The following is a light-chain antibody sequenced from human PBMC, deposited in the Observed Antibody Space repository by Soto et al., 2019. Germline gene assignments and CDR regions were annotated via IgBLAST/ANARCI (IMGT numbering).Light chain of an antibody. CDR3: QQYGSLSWT. CDR1: QSVSSN. Sequence: EIVMTQYTATLSVSPGERCTLSFRASQSVSSNLAWYQFKPGQAPRIIIFGASGRATGIPDRFSGSGSGTDFTLTISRLEPEDFAVYYCQQYGSLSWTFGQGTMVDVK. J-gene: IGKJ1*01. CDR2: GAS. V-gene: IGKV3-20*01.